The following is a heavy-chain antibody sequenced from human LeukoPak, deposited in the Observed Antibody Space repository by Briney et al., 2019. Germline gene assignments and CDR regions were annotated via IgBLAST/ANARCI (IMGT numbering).Heavy chain of an antibody. J-gene: IGHJ3*02. D-gene: IGHD1-26*01. V-gene: IGHV3-15*01. CDR1: GFTFSHAL. CDR2: IKSKTDGGTT. Sequence: KPGESLRLSCAASGFTFSHALMNWVRQAPGKGLEWVGRIKSKTDGGTTDYSAPMKGRFTISRDDSRNTLYLQMNSLKTEDTAMYYCCTDDSGSYFQGDPFDIWGQGTMVTVSS. CDR3: CTDDSGSYFQGDPFDI.